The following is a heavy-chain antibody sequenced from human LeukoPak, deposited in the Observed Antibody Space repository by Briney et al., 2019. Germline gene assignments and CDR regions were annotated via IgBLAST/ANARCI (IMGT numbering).Heavy chain of an antibody. D-gene: IGHD2-15*01. CDR3: ARHVSWYSGGFEL. Sequence: SETLSLTCSVSVGSICTYHWSWLRQPPGRRLECIGYIYSRGSPTYEHALQSRVAMSVDTSKNQFSLTLSAVTAADTAVYYCARHVSWYSGGFELWGQGTMVTVSS. CDR1: VGSICTYH. V-gene: IGHV4-4*09. CDR2: IYSRGSP. J-gene: IGHJ3*01.